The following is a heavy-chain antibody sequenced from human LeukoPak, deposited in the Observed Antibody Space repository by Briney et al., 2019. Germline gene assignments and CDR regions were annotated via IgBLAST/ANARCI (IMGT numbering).Heavy chain of an antibody. Sequence: SETLSLACTVSGGSISSGGYYWSWIRQPPGKGLEWIGYIYHSGSTYYNPSLKSRVTISVDTSKNQFTLKLSSVTAADTAVYYCATDASIAAPDAFDIWGQGTMVTVSS. CDR1: GGSISSGGYY. CDR3: ATDASIAAPDAFDI. CDR2: IYHSGST. D-gene: IGHD6-6*01. J-gene: IGHJ3*02. V-gene: IGHV4-30-2*01.